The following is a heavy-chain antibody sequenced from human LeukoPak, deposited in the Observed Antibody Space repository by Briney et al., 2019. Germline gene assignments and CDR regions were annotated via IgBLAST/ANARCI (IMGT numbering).Heavy chain of an antibody. D-gene: IGHD3-22*01. CDR2: ISSSSSYI. CDR1: GFTFSSYS. J-gene: IGHJ4*02. Sequence: AGGSLRLSCAASGFTFSSYSMNWVRQAPGKGLEWVSSISSSSSYIYYADSVKGRFTISRDNAKNSLYLQMNSLRAEDTAVYYCARVGIYYYDSSGPQVYWGQGTLVTVSS. V-gene: IGHV3-21*01. CDR3: ARVGIYYYDSSGPQVY.